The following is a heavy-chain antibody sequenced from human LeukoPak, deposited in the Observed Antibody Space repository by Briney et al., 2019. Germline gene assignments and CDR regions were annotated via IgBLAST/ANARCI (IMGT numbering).Heavy chain of an antibody. D-gene: IGHD3-10*01. Sequence: PGGSLRLSCAASGFTFISYAMSWVRQAPGKGLEWVSTISGSGVSTYFADSVKGRFTISRDNSKNTPYLQMNSLRAEDTAVYYCAKDGYGSGSYYTLNFDYWGQGTLVTVSS. J-gene: IGHJ4*02. CDR3: AKDGYGSGSYYTLNFDY. V-gene: IGHV3-23*01. CDR2: ISGSGVST. CDR1: GFTFISYA.